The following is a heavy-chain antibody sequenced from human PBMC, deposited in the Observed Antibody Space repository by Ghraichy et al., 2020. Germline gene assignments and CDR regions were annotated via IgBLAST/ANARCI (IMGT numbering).Heavy chain of an antibody. D-gene: IGHD3-10*01. CDR2: IYHSGST. Sequence: SETLSLTCAVSGGSISSGGYSWSWIRQPPGKGLEWIGYIYHSGSTYYNPSLKSRVTISVDRSKNQFSLKLSSVTAADTAVYYCASYYGAEYFQHWGQGTLVTVSS. V-gene: IGHV4-30-2*01. CDR3: ASYYGAEYFQH. CDR1: GGSISSGGYS. J-gene: IGHJ1*01.